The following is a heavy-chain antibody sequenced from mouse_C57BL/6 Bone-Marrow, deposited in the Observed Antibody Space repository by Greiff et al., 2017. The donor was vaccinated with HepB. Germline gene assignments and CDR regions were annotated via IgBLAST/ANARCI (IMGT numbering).Heavy chain of an antibody. V-gene: IGHV5-12*01. CDR3: ARIPLITTVVGDYAMDY. Sequence: EVKVVESGGGLVQPGGSLKLSCAASGFTFSDYYMYWVRQTPEKRLEWVAYISNGGGSTYYPDTVKGRFTISRDNAKNTLYLQMSRLKSEDTAMYYCARIPLITTVVGDYAMDYWGQGTSVTVSS. CDR1: GFTFSDYY. J-gene: IGHJ4*01. CDR2: ISNGGGST. D-gene: IGHD1-1*01.